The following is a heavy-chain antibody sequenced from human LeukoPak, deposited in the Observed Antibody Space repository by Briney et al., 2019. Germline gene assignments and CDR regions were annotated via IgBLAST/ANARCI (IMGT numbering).Heavy chain of an antibody. V-gene: IGHV3-48*01. CDR2: ISSSSSTI. CDR1: GFTFSSYS. CDR3: AREGGYSSSDY. J-gene: IGHJ4*02. D-gene: IGHD6-13*01. Sequence: PGGSLRLSCAASGFTFSSYSMNWVRQAPGKGLEWVSYISSSSSTIYYADSVKGRFTISRDNAKNSLYLQMNSLRAEDTAVYYCAREGGYSSSDYWGQGTLVTVSS.